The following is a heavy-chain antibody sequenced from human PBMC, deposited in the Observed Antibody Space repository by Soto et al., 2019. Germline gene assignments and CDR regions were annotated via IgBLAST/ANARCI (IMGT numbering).Heavy chain of an antibody. J-gene: IGHJ4*02. Sequence: SEIMSLTCAVSSGCISSSSWWSWVSQPPGKGLEWIGEIYHSGSTNYNPSLKSRVTISVDKSKNQFSLKLSSVTAADTAVYYCARDRNGIAVAGFPPGFDYWGQGTLVTVYS. CDR1: SGCISSSSW. D-gene: IGHD6-19*01. V-gene: IGHV4-4*02. CDR3: ARDRNGIAVAGFPPGFDY. CDR2: IYHSGST.